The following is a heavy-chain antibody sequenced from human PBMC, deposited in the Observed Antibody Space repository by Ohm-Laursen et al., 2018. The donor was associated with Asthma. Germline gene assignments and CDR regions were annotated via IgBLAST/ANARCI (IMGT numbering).Heavy chain of an antibody. CDR3: ARQYSSSPNWFDP. J-gene: IGHJ5*02. CDR2: IYYSGST. D-gene: IGHD6-13*01. CDR1: GGSISSGGYY. Sequence: TLSLTCSVSGGSISSGGYYWSWIRQHPGKGLEWIGYIYYSGSTYYNPSLKSRVTISVDTSKNQFSLKLSSVTAADTAVYYCARQYSSSPNWFDPWGQGTLVTVSS. V-gene: IGHV4-31*03.